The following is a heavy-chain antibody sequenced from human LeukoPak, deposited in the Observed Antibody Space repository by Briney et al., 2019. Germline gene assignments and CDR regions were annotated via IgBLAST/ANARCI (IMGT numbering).Heavy chain of an antibody. D-gene: IGHD3-3*01. J-gene: IGHJ6*02. Sequence: SETLSLTCTVSGGSISSSSYYWGWIRQPPGKGLEWIGYIYYSGSTNYNPSLKSRVTISVDTSKNQFSLKLSSVTAADTAVYYCARVREDRYDFWSPYYYYGMDVWGQGTTVTVSS. V-gene: IGHV4-61*05. CDR2: IYYSGST. CDR3: ARVREDRYDFWSPYYYYGMDV. CDR1: GGSISSSSYY.